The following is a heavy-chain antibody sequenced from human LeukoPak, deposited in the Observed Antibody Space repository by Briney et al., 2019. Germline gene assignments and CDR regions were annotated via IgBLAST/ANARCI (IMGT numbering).Heavy chain of an antibody. Sequence: GGSLRLACSASGFTFSTFPMHWVRQAPGKGLEYFSAISRNGDTTYYADSVKGRFTISRDNSKNTLYLQMSSLRPEDTAVYYCVKALTDDAFDIWGQGTMVTVSS. J-gene: IGHJ3*02. CDR3: VKALTDDAFDI. CDR2: ISRNGDTT. CDR1: GFTFSTFP. V-gene: IGHV3-64D*06.